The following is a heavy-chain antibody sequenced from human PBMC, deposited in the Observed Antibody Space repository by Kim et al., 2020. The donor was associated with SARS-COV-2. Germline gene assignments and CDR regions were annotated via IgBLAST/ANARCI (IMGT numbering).Heavy chain of an antibody. J-gene: IGHJ4*02. Sequence: GGSLRLSCAASGFTFSNAWMSWVRQAPGKGLEWVGRIKTKTDGETIDYAAPMKDRFTISRDDSKNTLYLQMNSLKTEDTAVYYCITVRERGSGRYRDHWGQGTLVTVSS. CDR2: IKTKTDGETI. V-gene: IGHV3-15*01. CDR3: ITVRERGSGRYRDH. D-gene: IGHD3-10*01. CDR1: GFTFSNAW.